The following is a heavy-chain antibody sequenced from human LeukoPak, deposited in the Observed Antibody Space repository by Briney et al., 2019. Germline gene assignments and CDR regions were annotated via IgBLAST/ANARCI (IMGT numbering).Heavy chain of an antibody. D-gene: IGHD5-24*01. J-gene: IGHJ4*02. Sequence: SVKVSCKASGGTFSSYAISWVRQAPGQGLEWMGGIIPIFGTANYAQKFQGRVTITTDESTSTAYMELSSLRSEDTAVYYRARDQSRDGYPLFYWGQGTLVTVSS. CDR1: GGTFSSYA. CDR3: ARDQSRDGYPLFY. V-gene: IGHV1-69*05. CDR2: IIPIFGTA.